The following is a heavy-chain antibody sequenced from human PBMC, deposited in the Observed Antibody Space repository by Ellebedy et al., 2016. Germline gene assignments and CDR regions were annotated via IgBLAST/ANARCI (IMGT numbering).Heavy chain of an antibody. D-gene: IGHD6-13*01. Sequence: SETLSLTXAVYGMSFSGYYWSWIRQPPGKGLEWIGEINHTGSTNYSPSLKSRVTISVDTSKNQFSLKLSSVTAADTAVYYCARGEGSSSLYGEYMDVWGKGTTVTVSS. J-gene: IGHJ6*03. V-gene: IGHV4-34*01. CDR3: ARGEGSSSLYGEYMDV. CDR1: GMSFSGYY. CDR2: INHTGST.